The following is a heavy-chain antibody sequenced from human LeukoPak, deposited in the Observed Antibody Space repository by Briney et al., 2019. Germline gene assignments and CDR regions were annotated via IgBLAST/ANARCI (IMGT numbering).Heavy chain of an antibody. J-gene: IGHJ4*02. CDR3: ARGTYGSGSYYYYFDY. D-gene: IGHD3-10*01. CDR2: IYHSGST. V-gene: IGHV4-38-2*02. Sequence: SETLSLTCTVSGYSISSGYYWGWIRQPPGKGLEWIGSIYHSGSTYYNPSLKSRVTISVDRSKNQFSLKLSSVTAADTAVYYCARGTYGSGSYYYYFDYWGQGTLVTVSS. CDR1: GYSISSGYY.